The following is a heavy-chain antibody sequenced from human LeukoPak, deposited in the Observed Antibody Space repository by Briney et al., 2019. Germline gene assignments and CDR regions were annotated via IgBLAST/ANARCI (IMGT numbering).Heavy chain of an antibody. CDR3: ARGMRALY. CDR2: IRQDGSEK. Sequence: GGSLRLSCAASGFTFSDCSMSWVRQAPGKGLEWMANIRQDGSEKYYVDSVKGRFTISRDNAKNSLYLQMNSLRAEDTAVYYCARGMRALYWGQGTLVTVSS. CDR1: GFTFSDCS. J-gene: IGHJ4*02. V-gene: IGHV3-7*01. D-gene: IGHD2-8*01.